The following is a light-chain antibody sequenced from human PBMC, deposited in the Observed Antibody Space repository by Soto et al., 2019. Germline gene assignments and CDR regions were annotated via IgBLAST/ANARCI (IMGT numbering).Light chain of an antibody. J-gene: IGKJ2*01. CDR3: HQVNSYPRT. Sequence: DIQLSQSPSFLSASVGDRVTVTCRARQDISRYLAWFQQKPGKAHQLLIYAASPLQTGVPSRFSGSGSRTEFTLTITSLQPEDFATYYCHQVNSYPRTFGQGIKLEIK. CDR2: AAS. V-gene: IGKV1-9*01. CDR1: QDISRY.